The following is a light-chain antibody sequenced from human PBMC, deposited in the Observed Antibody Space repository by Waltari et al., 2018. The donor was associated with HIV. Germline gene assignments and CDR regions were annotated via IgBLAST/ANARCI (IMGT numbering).Light chain of an antibody. J-gene: IGLJ3*02. V-gene: IGLV1-40*01. CDR3: QSSDIRLHGLWV. Sequence: QSLLTQPPSVSATPGQRITTSCTGNKSNIGAGHDVHGYRQLPGTAPRLLIFANSNRPSGVPDRISGSKSTASASLAITGLQAEDEGYYYCQSSDIRLHGLWVFGGGTKVTVL. CDR2: ANS. CDR1: KSNIGAGHD.